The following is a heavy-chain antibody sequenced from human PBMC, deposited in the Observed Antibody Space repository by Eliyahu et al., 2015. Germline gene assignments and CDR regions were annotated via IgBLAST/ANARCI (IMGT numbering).Heavy chain of an antibody. V-gene: IGHV3-30*18. J-gene: IGHJ4*02. CDR2: ISYDGSNK. Sequence: QVQLVESGGGVVQPGRSLRLSCAASGFTFSSYGMHWVRQAPGKGLEWVAVISYDGSNKYYADSVKGRFTISRDNSKNTLYLQMNSLRAEDTAVYYCAKDMWIQLWPDYWGQGTLVTVSS. D-gene: IGHD5-18*01. CDR1: GFTFSSYG. CDR3: AKDMWIQLWPDY.